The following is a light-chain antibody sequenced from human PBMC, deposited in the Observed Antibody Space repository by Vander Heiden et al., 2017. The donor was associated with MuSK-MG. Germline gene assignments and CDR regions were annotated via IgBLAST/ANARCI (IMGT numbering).Light chain of an antibody. CDR3: AAWDDSLNGPVV. J-gene: IGLJ2*01. CDR2: SNN. CDR1: SSNIGSNH. V-gene: IGLV1-44*01. Sequence: QSVLTQPPSASGTPGQRVTISCSGSSSNIGSNHVNWYQQPPGTAPKLLIYSNNQRPSGVPDRFSGSKSGTSASLAISGLQSEDEADYYCAAWDDSLNGPVVFGGGTKLTVL.